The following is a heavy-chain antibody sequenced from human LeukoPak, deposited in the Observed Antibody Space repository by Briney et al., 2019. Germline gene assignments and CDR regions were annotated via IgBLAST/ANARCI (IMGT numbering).Heavy chain of an antibody. J-gene: IGHJ4*02. CDR1: GFTFSTYA. CDR3: AKDDVPSNWGALGLFDY. Sequence: GGSLRLSCTASGFTFSTYAMNWVRQAPGKGLEWVSAISGSGGSTYHADSVKGRFTISRDNSKKMLYLQMNSLRAEDTAVYYCAKDDVPSNWGALGLFDYWGQGTLVTVSS. D-gene: IGHD7-27*01. V-gene: IGHV3-23*01. CDR2: ISGSGGST.